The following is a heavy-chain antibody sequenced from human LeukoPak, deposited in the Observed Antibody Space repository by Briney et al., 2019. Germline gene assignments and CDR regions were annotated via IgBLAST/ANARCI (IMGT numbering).Heavy chain of an antibody. J-gene: IGHJ4*02. D-gene: IGHD4-17*01. CDR2: INSGGNT. V-gene: IGHV3-66*01. CDR1: GFTVSSNY. Sequence: GGSLRLSCAASGFTVSSNYMSWVRQAPGKGLDWVSVINSGGNTYYADSVKGRFTISRDNSKNTLYLQMNSLRAEDTAVYYCASRPSGDYPYFDYWGQGTLVTVSS. CDR3: ASRPSGDYPYFDY.